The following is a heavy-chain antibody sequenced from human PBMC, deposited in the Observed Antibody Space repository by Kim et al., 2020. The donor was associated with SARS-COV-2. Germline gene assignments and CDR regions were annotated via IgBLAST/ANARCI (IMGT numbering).Heavy chain of an antibody. CDR1: GGSISSGGYS. J-gene: IGHJ3*02. Sequence: SETLSLTCAVSGGSISSGGYSWSWIRQPPGKGLEWIGYIYHSGSTYYNPSLKSRVTISVDRSKNQFSLKLSSVTAADTPVYDYASELGTMVRGVIIGTDAFDIWGQGTMVTVSS. CDR3: ASELGTMVRGVIIGTDAFDI. CDR2: IYHSGST. D-gene: IGHD3-10*01. V-gene: IGHV4-30-2*01.